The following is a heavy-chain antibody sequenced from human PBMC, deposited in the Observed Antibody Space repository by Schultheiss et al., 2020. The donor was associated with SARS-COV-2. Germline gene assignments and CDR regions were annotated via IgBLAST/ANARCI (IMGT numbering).Heavy chain of an antibody. CDR2: ISGSGGST. D-gene: IGHD3-22*01. J-gene: IGHJ3*02. CDR1: GFTFSSYA. CDR3: AKSATYYYDSSGYFFRFDAFDI. V-gene: IGHV3-23*01. Sequence: GGSLRLSCAASGFTFSSYAMSWVRQAPGKGLEWVSAISGSGGSTYYADSAKGRFTISRDNSKNTLYLQMNSLRAEDTAVYYCAKSATYYYDSSGYFFRFDAFDIWGQGTMVTVSS.